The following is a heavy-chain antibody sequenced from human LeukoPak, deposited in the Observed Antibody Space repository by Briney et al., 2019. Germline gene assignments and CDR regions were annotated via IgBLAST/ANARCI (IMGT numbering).Heavy chain of an antibody. V-gene: IGHV6-1*01. Sequence: SQTLSLTCAISGDSVSTNSAAWSWIRQSPSRGLEWLGRTYYRSRWYNDYAVSVKSRITIKSDTSKNQFSLQLNSVTPGDTAVYYCARDRDLGNYYDGMVVWGQGTTVTVSS. CDR1: GDSVSTNSAA. D-gene: IGHD7-27*01. CDR2: TYYRSRWYN. J-gene: IGHJ6*02. CDR3: ARDRDLGNYYDGMVV.